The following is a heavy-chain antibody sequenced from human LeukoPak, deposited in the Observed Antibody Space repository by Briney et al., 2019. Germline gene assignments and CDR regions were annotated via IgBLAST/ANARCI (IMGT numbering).Heavy chain of an antibody. CDR3: LGYYSGSPN. V-gene: IGHV3-74*01. CDR1: GFTFSYNW. J-gene: IGHJ4*02. CDR2: ISSDGRTT. Sequence: GSLRLSCAASGFTFSYNWMHWVRQAPGKGLVWVSRISSDGRTTHYADSVKGRFTISRDSTKNTLFLQMNDLRAEDTAVYYCLGYYSGSPNWGQGTLVTVSS. D-gene: IGHD3-10*01.